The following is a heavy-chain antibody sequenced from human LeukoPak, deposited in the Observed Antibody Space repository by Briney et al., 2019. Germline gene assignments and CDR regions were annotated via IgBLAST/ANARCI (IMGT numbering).Heavy chain of an antibody. CDR1: GYSISSGYY. D-gene: IGHD3-22*01. CDR3: ARTTYYYDSGGYNRPYYFDY. Sequence: KPSETLSLTCAVSGYSISSGYYWGWIRQPPGRGLEWIGSIYHSGRTFYNPSVKSRVTISVDTSKNQLSLKLVSVTVADTAVYYCARTTYYYDSGGYNRPYYFDYWGQGTLVTVSS. CDR2: IYHSGRT. J-gene: IGHJ4*02. V-gene: IGHV4-38-2*01.